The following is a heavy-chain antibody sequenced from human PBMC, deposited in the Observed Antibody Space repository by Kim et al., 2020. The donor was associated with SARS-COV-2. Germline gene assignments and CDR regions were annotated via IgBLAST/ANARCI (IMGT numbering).Heavy chain of an antibody. CDR3: ASWGPYYDSSGYYKARWFDP. CDR1: GGSISSYY. D-gene: IGHD3-22*01. J-gene: IGHJ5*02. V-gene: IGHV4-59*13. CDR2: IYYSGST. Sequence: SETLSLTCTVSGGSISSYYWSWIRQPPGKGLEWIGYIYYSGSTNYNPSLKSRVTISVDTSKNQFSLKLSSVTAADTAVYYCASWGPYYDSSGYYKARWFDPWGQGPLVTVSS.